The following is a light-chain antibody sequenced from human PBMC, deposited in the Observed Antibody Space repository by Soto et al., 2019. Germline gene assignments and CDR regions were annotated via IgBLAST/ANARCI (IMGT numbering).Light chain of an antibody. CDR1: SSDVGSDYNY. Sequence: QSALTQPASVSGXPGQSIAISCTGTSSDVGSDYNYVSWYQQHPGKAPKLMVYDVNTRPSGVSNRFSGSKSGTTASLTISGLQAEDEADYCCCSYTTTSPYVFGTGTKVTVL. CDR2: DVN. J-gene: IGLJ1*01. CDR3: CSYTTTSPYV. V-gene: IGLV2-14*03.